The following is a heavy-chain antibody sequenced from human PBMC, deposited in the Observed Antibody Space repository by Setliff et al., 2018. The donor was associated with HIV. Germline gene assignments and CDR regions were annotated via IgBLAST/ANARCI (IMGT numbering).Heavy chain of an antibody. D-gene: IGHD3-10*01. Sequence: SETLSLTCTVSGGSISSSSYYWGWIRQPPGKGLEWIGSMYYSGSTYYNPSLKSRVTISVDTSKKQFSLKLRSVTAADTAVYYCARGRFHRLHRPYSGSGSLGIQYFDYWGQGTLVTVSS. CDR1: GGSISSSSYY. V-gene: IGHV4-39*01. CDR2: MYYSGST. CDR3: ARGRFHRLHRPYSGSGSLGIQYFDY. J-gene: IGHJ4*02.